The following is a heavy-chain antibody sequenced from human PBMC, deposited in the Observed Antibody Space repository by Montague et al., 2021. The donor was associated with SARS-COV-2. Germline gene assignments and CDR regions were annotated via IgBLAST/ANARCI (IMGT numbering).Heavy chain of an antibody. D-gene: IGHD3-10*01. CDR1: GGSFSTYS. CDR2: IHHGGST. Sequence: SETLSLTCAVHGGSFSTYSWNWIRQPPGKGLEWIGEIHHGGSTNYNPSLKSRVTISADTSKHQFSLQLTSVAAADTAVYYCARLGDGVVPSPILGVGPYYSYYYMDVWGKGTTVTVAS. J-gene: IGHJ6*03. CDR3: ARLGDGVVPSPILGVGPYYSYYYMDV. V-gene: IGHV4-34*01.